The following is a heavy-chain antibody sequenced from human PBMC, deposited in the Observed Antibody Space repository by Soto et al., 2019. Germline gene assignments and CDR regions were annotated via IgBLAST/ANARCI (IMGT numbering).Heavy chain of an antibody. CDR3: AKDQSCSGGSCYEGFDC. J-gene: IGHJ4*02. D-gene: IGHD2-15*01. CDR2: ISGSGGSS. CDR1: GFTFSNYV. V-gene: IGHV3-23*01. Sequence: GGSLRLSCAASGFTFSNYVMNWVRQAPGKGLEWVSAISGSGGSSHYADSVRGRFSISRDNFKNIVYLQMNSLRAEDTALYYCAKDQSCSGGSCYEGFDCWGQGTLVTVSS.